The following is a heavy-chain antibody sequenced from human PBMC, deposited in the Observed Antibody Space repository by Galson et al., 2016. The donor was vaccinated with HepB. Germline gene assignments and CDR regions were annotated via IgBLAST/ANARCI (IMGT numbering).Heavy chain of an antibody. V-gene: IGHV3-23*01. CDR2: ISPGRPNT. CDR1: GFAFSNSA. CDR3: ASDYWVY. J-gene: IGHJ4*02. Sequence: SLRLSCAASGFAFSNSAMGWIRQVPGKGLEWVSTISPGRPNTHYADSVWSRFTISRDDAKDTVFLQMNSLRAEDTAVYYCASDYWVYWGQGTLVTVSA.